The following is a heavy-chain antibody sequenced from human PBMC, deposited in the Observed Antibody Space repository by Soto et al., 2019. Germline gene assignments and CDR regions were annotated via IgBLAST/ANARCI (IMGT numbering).Heavy chain of an antibody. CDR2: IKPDGSIA. D-gene: IGHD1-26*01. V-gene: IGHV3-74*01. CDR3: ASDLFPHPGSYIDS. CDR1: GLTFNTDW. Sequence: TGGSLRLSCAASGLTFNTDWMHWFRQAPGKGPVWLSRIKPDGSIATYADSVKGRFTISRDNAKNTLYLQMNSLRAEDTAVYYCASDLFPHPGSYIDSSCQGSLLSVFS. J-gene: IGHJ4*02.